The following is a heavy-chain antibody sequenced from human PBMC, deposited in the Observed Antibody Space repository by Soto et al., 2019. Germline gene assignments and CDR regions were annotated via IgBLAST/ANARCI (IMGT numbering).Heavy chain of an antibody. J-gene: IGHJ4*02. Sequence: QVQLVQSGAEVKKPGASVKVSCKASGYTFTSYDVNWVRQATGQGLEWMGWMNPNSGNTGYAQKFQGLVPMTRKTSISTAYRELSGLRADDTAVYYCASALTLIVDNWGQGTLVAVSS. CDR3: ASALTLIVDN. V-gene: IGHV1-8*01. D-gene: IGHD3-22*01. CDR2: MNPNSGNT. CDR1: GYTFTSYD.